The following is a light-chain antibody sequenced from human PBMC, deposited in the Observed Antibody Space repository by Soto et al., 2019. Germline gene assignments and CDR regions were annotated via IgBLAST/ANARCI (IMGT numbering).Light chain of an antibody. J-gene: IGKJ1*01. CDR2: GAS. CDR3: QQYGTSPTT. CDR1: QSVSSSY. Sequence: ILTTQSPATLSVSPGERATLSCRASQSVSSSYLAWYQQKPGQAPRLLIYGASSRATGIPDRFSGSGSGTDFTLTISRLEPEDSAVYYCQQYGTSPTTFGQGTKVDI. V-gene: IGKV3-20*01.